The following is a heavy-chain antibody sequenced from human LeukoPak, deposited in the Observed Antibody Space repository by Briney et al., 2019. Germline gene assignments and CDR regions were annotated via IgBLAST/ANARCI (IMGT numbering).Heavy chain of an antibody. D-gene: IGHD3-16*02. CDR2: ILHNGDST. Sequence: GGSLRLSCAASGFACSTYVMSWVRQAPGKGLEWLSLILHNGDSTYYADSVKGRFTISRDNSKNTLYLQMNSLRAEDTAVYYCARLSSFAFDIWGQGTMVTVSS. V-gene: IGHV3-23*01. CDR1: GFACSTYV. J-gene: IGHJ3*02. CDR3: ARLSSFAFDI.